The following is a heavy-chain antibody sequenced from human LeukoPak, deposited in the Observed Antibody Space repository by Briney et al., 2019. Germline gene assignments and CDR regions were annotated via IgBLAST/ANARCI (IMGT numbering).Heavy chain of an antibody. Sequence: SETLSLTCAVSGGSISSRNWWSWVRQPPGKGLEWIGEIYHSGSTSYNPSPKTRVTISVDKSKNQFSLKLSSVTAADTAVYYCARASHDYGDYSHFDYWGQGTLVTVSS. CDR2: IYHSGST. CDR1: GGSISSRNW. J-gene: IGHJ4*02. D-gene: IGHD4-17*01. CDR3: ARASHDYGDYSHFDY. V-gene: IGHV4-4*02.